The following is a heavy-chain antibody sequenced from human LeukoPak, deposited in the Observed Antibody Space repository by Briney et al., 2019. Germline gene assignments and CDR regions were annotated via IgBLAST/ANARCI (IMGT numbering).Heavy chain of an antibody. CDR3: ARDRSSGYGIGY. J-gene: IGHJ4*02. Sequence: SGGSLRLSCAASGFTVSSNYMSWVRQAPGKGLEWVSVIYSGGSTYYADSVKGRFTISRDNSKNTLYLQMNSLRAEDTAVYYCARDRSSGYGIGYWGQGTLVTVSS. CDR1: GFTVSSNY. CDR2: IYSGGST. D-gene: IGHD3-22*01. V-gene: IGHV3-53*01.